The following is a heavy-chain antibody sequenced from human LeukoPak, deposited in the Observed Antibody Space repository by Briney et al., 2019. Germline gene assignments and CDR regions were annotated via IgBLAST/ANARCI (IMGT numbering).Heavy chain of an antibody. J-gene: IGHJ6*02. CDR3: ARDPYYYYYGMDV. V-gene: IGHV3-7*01. CDR1: GFSISGSA. CDR2: IKQDGSEK. Sequence: GGSLRLSCTASGFSISGSAMTWVRQAPGKGLEWVANIKQDGSEKYYVDSVKGRFTISRDNAKNSLYLQMNSLRAEDTAVYYCARDPYYYYYGMDVWGQGTTVTVSS.